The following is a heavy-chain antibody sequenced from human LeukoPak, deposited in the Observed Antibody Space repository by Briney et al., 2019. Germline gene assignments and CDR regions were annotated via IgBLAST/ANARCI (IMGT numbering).Heavy chain of an antibody. D-gene: IGHD3-22*01. V-gene: IGHV3-30-3*01. CDR2: ISYDGSNK. CDR3: ARDQYYYDSSGYRDYYYYYGMDV. CDR1: GFTFSSYA. Sequence: GGCLRLSCAASGFTFSSYAMHWVRQAPGKGLEWVAVISYDGSNKYYADSVKGRFTISRDNPKNTLYLQMNSLRAEDTAVYYCARDQYYYDSSGYRDYYYYYGMDVWGQGTTVTVSS. J-gene: IGHJ6*02.